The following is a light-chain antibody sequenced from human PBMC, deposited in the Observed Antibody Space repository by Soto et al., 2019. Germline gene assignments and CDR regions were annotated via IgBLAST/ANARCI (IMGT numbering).Light chain of an antibody. J-gene: IGKJ1*01. Sequence: EIVMTQSPATLSVSPGERATLSCRASLSVSGNLAWYQQKPGQAPGLLIYGASTRATGIPARFSGSGSGTEFTLTISSLQSEDFAVYYCQQYNKWPRTFGQGTKVEIK. CDR1: LSVSGN. V-gene: IGKV3-15*01. CDR3: QQYNKWPRT. CDR2: GAS.